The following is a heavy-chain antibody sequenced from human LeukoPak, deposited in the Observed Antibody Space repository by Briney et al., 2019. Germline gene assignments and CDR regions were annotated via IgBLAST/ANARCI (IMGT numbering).Heavy chain of an antibody. D-gene: IGHD3-10*01. CDR1: GFTVDDYA. V-gene: IGHV3-9*01. Sequence: GGSLRLSCAASGFTVDDYAMHWVRQAPGKGLEWVSGINWSSANIGYADSVKGRFTISRDNAKNSLYLQMSSLRAEDTALYYCAKAMRASGTDFDYWGQGTLVTVSS. J-gene: IGHJ4*02. CDR2: INWSSANI. CDR3: AKAMRASGTDFDY.